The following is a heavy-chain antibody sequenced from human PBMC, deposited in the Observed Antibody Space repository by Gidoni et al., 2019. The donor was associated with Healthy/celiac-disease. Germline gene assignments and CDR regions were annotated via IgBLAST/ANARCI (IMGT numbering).Heavy chain of an antibody. V-gene: IGHV3-21*01. J-gene: IGHJ4*02. Sequence: EVQLVESGGGVVKPGGSLSLSCVASGFTFSSSSMNWVRQAPGKGLEWVSSISSSSSYIYYADSVKGRFTISRDNAKSSVYLQMNSRRAEDTAVYYCARDRGGSFDYWGQGTLVTVSS. D-gene: IGHD1-26*01. CDR3: ARDRGGSFDY. CDR1: GFTFSSSS. CDR2: ISSSSSYI.